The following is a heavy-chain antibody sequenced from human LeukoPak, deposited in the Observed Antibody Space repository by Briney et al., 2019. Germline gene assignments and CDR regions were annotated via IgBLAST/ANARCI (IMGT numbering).Heavy chain of an antibody. CDR3: ARGYTSSWSQYYFDS. CDR1: GYTFSNYR. CDR2: IKPNSGDT. V-gene: IGHV1-2*02. D-gene: IGHD6-13*01. Sequence: ASVKVSCKASGYTFSNYRVYWVRQAPGQGLEWMGYIKPNSGDTSYAQSFQGRVTMTRDTSINTAYMDLSRLRSDDTAVYFCARGYTSSWSQYYFDSWDQGTLVTVSS. J-gene: IGHJ4*02.